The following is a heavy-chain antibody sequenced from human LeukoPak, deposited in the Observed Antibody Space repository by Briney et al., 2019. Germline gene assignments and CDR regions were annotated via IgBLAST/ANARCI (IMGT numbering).Heavy chain of an antibody. V-gene: IGHV3-9*01. D-gene: IGHD6-13*01. CDR2: ISWNSGII. CDR1: GFTFDDYA. CDR3: AKEMSSSWYFNLGDY. Sequence: GGSLRLSCAASGFTFDDYAMHWVRQAPGKGLEWVSGISWNSGIIGYADSVKGRLTISRDNAKNSMYLQMNSLRAEDTAVYYCAKEMSSSWYFNLGDYWGQGTLVTVSS. J-gene: IGHJ4*02.